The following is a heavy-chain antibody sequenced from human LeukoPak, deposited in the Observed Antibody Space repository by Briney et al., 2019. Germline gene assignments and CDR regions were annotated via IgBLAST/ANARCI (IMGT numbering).Heavy chain of an antibody. CDR3: STDAGYCNSTTCSYYFDY. CDR2: FDPENGEI. J-gene: IGHJ4*02. V-gene: IGHV1-24*01. Sequence: ASVKVSCKVSGYTLTELSIHWVRQAPGKGLEWMGGFDPENGEIIYAQKFQGRVTMTEDRSGDTAYMQLSSLRSEDTAVYYCSTDAGYCNSTTCSYYFDYWGQGTLVTISS. CDR1: GYTLTELS. D-gene: IGHD3-9*01.